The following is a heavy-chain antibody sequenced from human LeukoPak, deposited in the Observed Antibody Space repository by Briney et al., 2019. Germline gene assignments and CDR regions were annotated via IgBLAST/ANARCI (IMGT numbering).Heavy chain of an antibody. Sequence: SETLSLTCTVSGGSISSYYWSWIRQPPGKGLEWIGYIYYSGGTNYNPSLKSRVTISVDTSKNQFSLKLSSVTAADTAVYYCARGIAAAGNYYYYGMDVWGQGTTVTVSS. CDR3: ARGIAAAGNYYYYGMDV. V-gene: IGHV4-59*08. J-gene: IGHJ6*02. CDR2: IYYSGGT. CDR1: GGSISSYY. D-gene: IGHD6-13*01.